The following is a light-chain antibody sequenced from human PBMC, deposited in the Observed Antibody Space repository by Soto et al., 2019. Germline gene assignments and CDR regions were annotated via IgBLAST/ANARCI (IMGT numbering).Light chain of an antibody. CDR2: EVS. CDR1: SSDVGGYNY. Sequence: QSALTQPPSASGSPGQSVTISCTGTSSDVGGYNYVSWYQQHPGKAPKLMIYEVSKRPSGVPDRFSGSKSGNTASLTVSGLQAEDEADYYCSSYAGSNNFGVYLFGTGTKVTVL. J-gene: IGLJ1*01. V-gene: IGLV2-8*01. CDR3: SSYAGSNNFGVYL.